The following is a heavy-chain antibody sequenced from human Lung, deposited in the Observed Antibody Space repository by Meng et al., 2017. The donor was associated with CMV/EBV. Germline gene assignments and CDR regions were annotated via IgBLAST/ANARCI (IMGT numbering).Heavy chain of an antibody. D-gene: IGHD3-3*01. CDR1: GYTFTSYY. J-gene: IGHJ5*02. CDR3: ARARHDFWIGYSDASNWCDP. Sequence: ASVKVSCKASGYTFTSYYMHWVRQAPGQGLEWMGIINPSGGSTSYAQKFQGRVTMTRDTSTSTVYMELSSLRSEDTAVYYCARARHDFWIGYSDASNWCDPWGQGTLVTVSS. V-gene: IGHV1-46*01. CDR2: INPSGGST.